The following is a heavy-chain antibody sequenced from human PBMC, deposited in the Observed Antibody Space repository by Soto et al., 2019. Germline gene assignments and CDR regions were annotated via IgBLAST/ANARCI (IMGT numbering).Heavy chain of an antibody. D-gene: IGHD3-10*01. J-gene: IGHJ5*02. Sequence: QITLKESGPTLVKPTQTLTLTCTFSGFSLSTSGVGVGWIRQPPGKALEWLALIYWDDDKRYSPSLKSRLTITKATSKCQVVLTMTNMDPVDTATYYCAHTRLLWFGDEGSFDHWGQGTLVPVSS. CDR3: AHTRLLWFGDEGSFDH. CDR2: IYWDDDK. CDR1: GFSLSTSGVG. V-gene: IGHV2-5*02.